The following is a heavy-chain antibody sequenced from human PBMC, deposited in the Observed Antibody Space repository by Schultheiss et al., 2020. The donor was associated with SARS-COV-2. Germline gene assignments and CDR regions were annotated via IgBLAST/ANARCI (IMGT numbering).Heavy chain of an antibody. V-gene: IGHV3-30*03. D-gene: IGHD6-13*01. J-gene: IGHJ4*02. CDR1: GFTFSSYS. CDR2: IAFDGSNT. CDR3: ARGVAADLDY. Sequence: GGSLRLSCAASGFTFSSYSMNWVRQAPGKGLEWVALIAFDGSNTYYGDSVKGRFTISRDNSKNTLYLQMNSLRAEDTAVYYCARGVAADLDYWGQGTLVTVSS.